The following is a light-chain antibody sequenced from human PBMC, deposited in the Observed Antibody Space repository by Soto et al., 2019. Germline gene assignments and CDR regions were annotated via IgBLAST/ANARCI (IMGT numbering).Light chain of an antibody. CDR3: QQFDRSPRDT. Sequence: DIQMTQSPSSLSASVGDRVTITCQASQDISFYLNWFHQKPGKAPKLLIYGSSTLETGVPSRFSGSGCGTDFTLTISSLQPEDVGIYYCQQFDRSPRDTFGPGTRVD. V-gene: IGKV1-33*01. CDR1: QDISFY. J-gene: IGKJ3*01. CDR2: GSS.